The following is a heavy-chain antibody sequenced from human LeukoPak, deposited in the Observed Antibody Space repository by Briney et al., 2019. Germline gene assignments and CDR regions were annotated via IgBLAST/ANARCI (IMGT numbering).Heavy chain of an antibody. CDR2: ISYDGSNK. CDR1: GFTFRNYA. D-gene: IGHD3-22*01. J-gene: IGHJ4*02. V-gene: IGHV3-30*19. CDR3: ARDGGYYYDL. Sequence: GGSLRLSCAASGFTFRNYAMHWVRQAPGKGLEWVAVISYDGSNKYYADSVKGRFTISRDNSKNTLYLQMNSLRAEDTAVYYCARDGGYYYDLWGQGTLVTVSS.